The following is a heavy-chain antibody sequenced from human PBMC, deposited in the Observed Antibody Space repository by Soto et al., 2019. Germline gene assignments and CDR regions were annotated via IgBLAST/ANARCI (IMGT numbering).Heavy chain of an antibody. CDR2: LYYRGST. CDR1: GGSLSSGCYY. D-gene: IGHD2-2*01. CDR3: ERVVSIWDFYV. J-gene: IGHJ2*01. V-gene: IGHV4-31*03. Sequence: QVQLQESGPGLVKPSQTLSLTCTVSGGSLSSGCYYWSWIRQHPGKGLEWIGYLYYRGSTYYNPSLKSRVSISVDTAKNQCSLKLSSVTAADTAVYYCERVVSIWDFYVWGLGTMFTVSS.